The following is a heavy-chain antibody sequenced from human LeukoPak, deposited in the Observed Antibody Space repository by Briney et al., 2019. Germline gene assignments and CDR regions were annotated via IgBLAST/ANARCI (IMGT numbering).Heavy chain of an antibody. CDR2: IIPIFGTA. D-gene: IGHD4-17*01. CDR3: AREGTTVTTLHYYFDY. CDR1: GGTFSSYA. Sequence: ASVKVSCKASGGTFSSYATSWVRQAPGQGLEWMGGIIPIFGTANYAQKFQGRVTITADESTSTAYMELSSLRSEDTAVYYCAREGTTVTTLHYYFDYWGQGTLVTVSS. V-gene: IGHV1-69*13. J-gene: IGHJ4*02.